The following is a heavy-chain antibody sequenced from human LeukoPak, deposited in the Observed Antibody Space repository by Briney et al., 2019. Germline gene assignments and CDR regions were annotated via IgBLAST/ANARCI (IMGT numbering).Heavy chain of an antibody. CDR1: GESVRFYY. V-gene: IGHV3-30*18. D-gene: IGHD6-19*01. CDR2: ISYDGSNK. CDR3: AKTRPSLMYSSGWSLDY. J-gene: IGHJ4*02. Sequence: LSLTCAVYGESVRFYYWSWVRQAPGKGLEWVAVISYDGSNKYYADSVKGRFTISRDNSKNTLYLQMNSLRAEDTAVYYCAKTRPSLMYSSGWSLDYWGQGTLVTVSS.